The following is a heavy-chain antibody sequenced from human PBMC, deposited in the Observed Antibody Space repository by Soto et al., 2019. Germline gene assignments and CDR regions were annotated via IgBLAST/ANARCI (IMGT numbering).Heavy chain of an antibody. CDR3: ARDQGYCTNGVCQYYFDY. CDR2: IWYDGSNK. V-gene: IGHV3-33*01. CDR1: GFTFSSYG. Sequence: GVLILSCAASGFTFSSYGMHWVRQAPGKGLEWVAVIWYDGSNKYYADSVKGRFTISRDNSKNTLYLQMNSLRAEDTAVYYCARDQGYCTNGVCQYYFDYWGQGTLVTVSS. J-gene: IGHJ4*02. D-gene: IGHD2-8*01.